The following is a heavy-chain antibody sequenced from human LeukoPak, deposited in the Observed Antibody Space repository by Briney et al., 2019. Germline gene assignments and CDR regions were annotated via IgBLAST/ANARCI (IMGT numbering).Heavy chain of an antibody. J-gene: IGHJ6*03. CDR1: GGTFSSYA. V-gene: IGHV1-69*05. Sequence: SVKVSCKAPGGTFSSYAISWVRQAPGQGLEWMGGIIPIFGTANYAQKFQGRVTITTDESTSTAYMELSSLRSGNTAVYYCARGTAMDLYYYYMDVWGKGTTVTVSS. CDR2: IIPIFGTA. D-gene: IGHD5-18*01. CDR3: ARGTAMDLYYYYMDV.